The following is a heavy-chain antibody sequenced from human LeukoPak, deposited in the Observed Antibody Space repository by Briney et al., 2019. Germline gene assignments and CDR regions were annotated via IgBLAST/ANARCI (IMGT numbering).Heavy chain of an antibody. CDR3: ATSITTPGAFDI. Sequence: PGGSLRLSCAASSITFTKAWMNWVRQAPGKGLEWVARIVSETVGGSTDYAASVKGRFTISRDDSKSTLFLQMSSLKIEDTAVYYCATSITTPGAFDIWGQGVLVTVSS. V-gene: IGHV3-15*07. CDR1: SITFTKAW. CDR2: IVSETVGGST. D-gene: IGHD1-1*01. J-gene: IGHJ4*02.